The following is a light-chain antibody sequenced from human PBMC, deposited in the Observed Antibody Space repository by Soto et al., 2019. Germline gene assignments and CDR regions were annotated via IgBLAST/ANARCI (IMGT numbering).Light chain of an antibody. CDR2: GAS. V-gene: IGKV3-15*01. Sequence: EILMTQYPASLSVSPGETDTLYCMASHSLNTDLAWYQQKPGQSPRLLLYGASTRATGVPPRFSGGGSGTEFTLTIGRLDPEDFAVYYCQQRSNWPITVGPGTRLEI. J-gene: IGKJ5*01. CDR3: QQRSNWPIT. CDR1: HSLNTD.